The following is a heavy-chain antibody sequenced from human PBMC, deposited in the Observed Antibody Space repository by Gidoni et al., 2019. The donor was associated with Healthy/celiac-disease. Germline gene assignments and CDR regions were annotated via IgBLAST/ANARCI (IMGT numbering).Heavy chain of an antibody. V-gene: IGHV4-4*07. CDR2: IYTSGST. Sequence: QVQLQESGPGLVKPSETLSLTCPVSGGSISSYYWSWIRQPAGKGLEWIGRIYTSGSTNYNPSLKSRVTMSVDTSKNQFSLKLSSVTAADTAVYYCARDLRATGTPLRDYYYYGMDVWGQGTTVTVSS. D-gene: IGHD2-15*01. CDR3: ARDLRATGTPLRDYYYYGMDV. J-gene: IGHJ6*02. CDR1: GGSISSYY.